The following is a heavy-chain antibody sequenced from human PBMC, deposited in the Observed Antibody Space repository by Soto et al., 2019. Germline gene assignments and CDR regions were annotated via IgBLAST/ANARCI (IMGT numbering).Heavy chain of an antibody. CDR2: VHYSGST. V-gene: IGHV4-34*01. D-gene: IGHD3-22*01. CDR1: GVSFSGYY. Sequence: SETLSLTCAVYGVSFSGYYWIWIRQPPGKGLEWIATVHYSGSTYYTPSLKNRVTISADTSNNQFSLRLNSVTAADTAVYYCARQHYYDSSGYYTWNWGQGTLVTVSS. J-gene: IGHJ4*02. CDR3: ARQHYYDSSGYYTWN.